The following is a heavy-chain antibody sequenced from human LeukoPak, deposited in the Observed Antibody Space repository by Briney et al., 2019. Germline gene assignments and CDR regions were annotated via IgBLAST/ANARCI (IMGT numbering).Heavy chain of an antibody. Sequence: PGGSLRLSCAASGFTFSSYAMSWVRQAPGKGLEWVSAISGSGGSTYYADSVKGRFTISRDNSKNTPYLQMNSLRAEDTAVYYCAKGQWLDYYFDYWGQGTLVTVSS. D-gene: IGHD5-12*01. V-gene: IGHV3-23*01. CDR2: ISGSGGST. CDR1: GFTFSSYA. CDR3: AKGQWLDYYFDY. J-gene: IGHJ4*02.